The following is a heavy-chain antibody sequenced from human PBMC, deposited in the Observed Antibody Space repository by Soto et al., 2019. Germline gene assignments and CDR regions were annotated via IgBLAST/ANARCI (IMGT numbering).Heavy chain of an antibody. CDR1: GGSFSGYY. CDR3: ARGRSLLEAYYFDY. D-gene: IGHD3-10*01. J-gene: IGHJ4*02. Sequence: QVQLQQWGAGLLKPSETLSLTCAVYGGSFSGYYWSWIRQPPGKGLEWIGEINHSGSTNYNPSLKSRVTXXXXXXXXXXXXXXXXXXAADTAVYYCARGRSLLEAYYFDYWGQGTLVTVSS. V-gene: IGHV4-34*01. CDR2: INHSGST.